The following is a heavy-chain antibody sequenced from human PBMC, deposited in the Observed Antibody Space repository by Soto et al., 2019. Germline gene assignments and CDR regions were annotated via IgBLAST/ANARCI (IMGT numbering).Heavy chain of an antibody. CDR1: GGTFSSYA. D-gene: IGHD3-10*01. J-gene: IGHJ6*02. V-gene: IGHV1-69*06. Sequence: GASVKVSCKASGGTFSSYAISWVRQAPGQGLEWMGGIIPIFGTANYAQKFQGRVTITADKSTSTAYMELSSLRSEDTAVYYCASYVHYYGSGSLEYYYYGMDVWGQGTTVTVSS. CDR3: ASYVHYYGSGSLEYYYYGMDV. CDR2: IIPIFGTA.